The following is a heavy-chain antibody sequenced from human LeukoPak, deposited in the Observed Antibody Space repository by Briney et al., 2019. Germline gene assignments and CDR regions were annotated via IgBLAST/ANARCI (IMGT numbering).Heavy chain of an antibody. CDR3: ARVSDSKGGDY. CDR1: GGSFSGYY. D-gene: IGHD3-22*01. CDR2: INHSGST. Sequence: SETLSLTCAVYGGSFSGYYWSWIRQPPGKGLEWIGEINHSGSTYYNPSLKSRVTISVDTSKNQFSLKLSSVTAADTAVYYCARVSDSKGGDYWGQGTLVTVSS. J-gene: IGHJ4*02. V-gene: IGHV4-34*01.